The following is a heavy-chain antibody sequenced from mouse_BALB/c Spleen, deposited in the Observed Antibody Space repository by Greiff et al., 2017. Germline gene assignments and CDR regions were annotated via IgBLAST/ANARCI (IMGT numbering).Heavy chain of an antibody. Sequence: DVKLQESGAELVKPGASVKLSCTASGFNIKDTYMHWVKQRPEQGLEWIGRIDPANGNTKYDPKFQGKATITADTSSNTAYLQLSSLTSEDTAVYYCARSGYGNSFAYWGQGTLVTVSA. CDR1: GFNIKDTY. D-gene: IGHD2-1*01. J-gene: IGHJ3*01. CDR3: ARSGYGNSFAY. CDR2: IDPANGNT. V-gene: IGHV14-3*02.